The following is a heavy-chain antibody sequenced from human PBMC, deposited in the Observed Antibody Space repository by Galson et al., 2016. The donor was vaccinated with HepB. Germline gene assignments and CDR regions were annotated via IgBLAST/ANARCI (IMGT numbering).Heavy chain of an antibody. V-gene: IGHV3-23*01. Sequence: SLRLSCAASGFTFSSYAMSWVRQAPGKGLEWVSAISVVDDDTYYADSVKGRFTISRDNSRTTLYLQMNSLRAEDTALYYCAKDIQQWLVRGNDAFDIWGQGTMVTVSS. J-gene: IGHJ3*02. CDR2: ISVVDDDT. CDR1: GFTFSSYA. CDR3: AKDIQQWLVRGNDAFDI. D-gene: IGHD6-19*01.